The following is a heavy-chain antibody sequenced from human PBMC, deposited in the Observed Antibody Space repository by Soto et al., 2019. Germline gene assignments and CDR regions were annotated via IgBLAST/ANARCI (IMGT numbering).Heavy chain of an antibody. V-gene: IGHV3-15*07. CDR1: GFTFSNAW. CDR3: TTDPSFSLVRYDLDY. J-gene: IGHJ4*02. D-gene: IGHD5-12*01. CDR2: IKSKTDGGTT. Sequence: EVQLVESGGGLVKPGGSLRLSCAASGFTFSNAWMNWVRQAPGKGLEWVGRIKSKTDGGTTDYAAPVKGRFTISRDDSKNTLYLQMNSLKTEDTAVYYCTTDPSFSLVRYDLDYWGQGTLVTVSS.